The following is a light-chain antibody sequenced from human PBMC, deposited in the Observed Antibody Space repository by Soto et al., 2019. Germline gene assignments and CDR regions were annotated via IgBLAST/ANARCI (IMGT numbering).Light chain of an antibody. Sequence: EIVLTQSPASLSLSPGERATLSCRASQSVDSHLVWYQQKPGQAPRLLIFGASNRATGIPARFSGSGSGTDFTLAINRREPDDFAVYYSQQRNDWPITFGQGKRLDIK. CDR2: GAS. J-gene: IGKJ5*01. CDR3: QQRNDWPIT. V-gene: IGKV3-11*01. CDR1: QSVDSH.